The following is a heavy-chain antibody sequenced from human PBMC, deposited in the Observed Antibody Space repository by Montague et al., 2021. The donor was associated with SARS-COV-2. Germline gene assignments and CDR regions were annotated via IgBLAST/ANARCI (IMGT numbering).Heavy chain of an antibody. D-gene: IGHD2-8*01. CDR3: TRGNGWYQP. Sequence: SETLSPTCSVSGSYLRGYCWSWVRQPPGQRLEWIGYILYNGTATYNPALRSRLTMSVDMSRNQFSLELRSMTVTDTAFYYCTRGNGWYQPWGRGTLVTVSS. CDR2: ILYNGTA. V-gene: IGHV4-59*13. J-gene: IGHJ5*02. CDR1: GSYLRGYC.